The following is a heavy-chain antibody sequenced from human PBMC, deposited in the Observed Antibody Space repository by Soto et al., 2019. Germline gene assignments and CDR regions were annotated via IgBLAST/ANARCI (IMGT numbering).Heavy chain of an antibody. Sequence: QVQLQQSGPGLVKPSETLSLTCSVSAGSMRNYYWSWIRQPPGKGLEWIGNVDDSGTTKYNPSLRSRVTISVDTSTNPFSLKLSSVIAADTAVYYCSRAVSCSGGSCYPNDWFDPWGQGTLVTVSS. D-gene: IGHD2-15*01. V-gene: IGHV4-59*01. CDR3: SRAVSCSGGSCYPNDWFDP. CDR2: VDDSGTT. CDR1: AGSMRNYY. J-gene: IGHJ5*02.